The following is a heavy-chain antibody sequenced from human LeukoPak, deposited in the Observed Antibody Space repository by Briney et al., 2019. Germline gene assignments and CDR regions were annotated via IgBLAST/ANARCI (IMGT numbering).Heavy chain of an antibody. V-gene: IGHV3-48*01. J-gene: IGHJ6*03. CDR3: AREVAELRFLEWLWYYMDV. D-gene: IGHD3-3*01. Sequence: GGSLRLSCAASGFTFSSYGMHRVRQAPGKGLEWVSYISSSSSTIYYADSVKGRFTISRDNAKNSLYLQMNSLRAEDTAVYYCAREVAELRFLEWLWYYMDVWGKGTTVTVSS. CDR2: ISSSSSTI. CDR1: GFTFSSYG.